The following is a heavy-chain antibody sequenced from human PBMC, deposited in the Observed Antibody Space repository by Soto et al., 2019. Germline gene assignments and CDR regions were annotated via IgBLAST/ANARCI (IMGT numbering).Heavy chain of an antibody. Sequence: QVQLVESGGGVVQPGRSLRLSCAASGFTFSSYGMHWVRQAPGKGLEWVAVISYDGSNKYYADSVKGRFTISRDNSKNTLYLQMNSLRAEDTAVYYCAKDRLHSSSFLDYWGQGTLVTVSS. V-gene: IGHV3-30*18. J-gene: IGHJ4*02. CDR3: AKDRLHSSSFLDY. D-gene: IGHD6-6*01. CDR2: ISYDGSNK. CDR1: GFTFSSYG.